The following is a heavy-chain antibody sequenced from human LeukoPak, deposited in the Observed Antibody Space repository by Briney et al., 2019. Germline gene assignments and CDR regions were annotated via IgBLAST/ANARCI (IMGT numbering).Heavy chain of an antibody. CDR2: INHSGST. V-gene: IGHV4-34*01. J-gene: IGHJ4*02. D-gene: IGHD4-17*01. Sequence: SETLSLTCAVYGGSFSGYYWSWIRQPPGKGLEWIGEINHSGSTNYNPSLKSRVTISVDTSKNQFSLKLSSVTAADTAVYYCARQHRTYGDLRYLDYWGQGTLVTVSS. CDR3: ARQHRTYGDLRYLDY. CDR1: GGSFSGYY.